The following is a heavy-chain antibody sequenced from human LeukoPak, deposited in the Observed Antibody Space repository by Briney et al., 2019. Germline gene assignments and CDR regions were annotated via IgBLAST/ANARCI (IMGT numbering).Heavy chain of an antibody. CDR1: GGSISSGVYY. CDR3: AREGPSFGVIPPPI. J-gene: IGHJ3*02. D-gene: IGHD3-3*01. CDR2: IYYSGST. V-gene: IGHV4-31*03. Sequence: PSETLSLTCTVSGGSISSGVYYWSWIRQHPGKGLEWIGYIYYSGSTYYNPSLKSRVTISVDTSKNQFSLKLSSVTAADTAVYYCAREGPSFGVIPPPIWGQGTMVTVSS.